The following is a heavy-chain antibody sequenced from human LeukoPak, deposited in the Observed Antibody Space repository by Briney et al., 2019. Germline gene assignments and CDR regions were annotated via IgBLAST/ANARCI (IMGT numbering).Heavy chain of an antibody. V-gene: IGHV3-66*01. CDR3: AREGNYYGSSGYYFDY. D-gene: IGHD3-22*01. J-gene: IGHJ4*02. CDR1: GFTVSSNY. CDR2: IYSGGST. Sequence: PGGSLRLSCVASGFTVSSNYMSWVRQAPGKGLEWVSVIYSGGSTYYADSVKGRFTISRDNSKNTLYLQMNSLRAEDTAVYYCAREGNYYGSSGYYFDYWGQGTLVTVSS.